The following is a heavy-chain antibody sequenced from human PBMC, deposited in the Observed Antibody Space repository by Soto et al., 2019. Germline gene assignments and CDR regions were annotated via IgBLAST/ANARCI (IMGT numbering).Heavy chain of an antibody. CDR1: GGSISGYY. CDR2: INHSGST. Sequence: SETLSLTCAVYGGSISGYYWSWIRQPPGKGLEWIGEINHSGSTNYNPSLKSRVTISVDTSKNQFSLKLSSVTAADTAVYYCARAAVTTRIGAGNWFDPWGQGTLVTVSS. V-gene: IGHV4-34*01. J-gene: IGHJ5*02. D-gene: IGHD4-4*01. CDR3: ARAAVTTRIGAGNWFDP.